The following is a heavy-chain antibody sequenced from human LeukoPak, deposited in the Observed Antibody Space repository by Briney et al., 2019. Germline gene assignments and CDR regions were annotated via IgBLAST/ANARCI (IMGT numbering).Heavy chain of an antibody. CDR2: VSRFGGTA. CDR1: GFTFDSYA. D-gene: IGHD6-13*01. CDR3: VKHVGSRWSNNRFDP. V-gene: IGHV3-23*01. J-gene: IGHJ5*02. Sequence: GGSLRLSCAASGFTFDSYAMSWVRQAPGKGLEWVSAVSRFGGTAYYADSAKGRFTISRDNSNNTVYLQMNSLRVGDTALYSCVKHVGSRWSNNRFDPWGQGTLVTVS.